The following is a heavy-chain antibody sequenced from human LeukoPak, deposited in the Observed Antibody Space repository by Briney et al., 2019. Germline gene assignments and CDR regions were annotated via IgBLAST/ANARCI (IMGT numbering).Heavy chain of an antibody. CDR3: ARVDHYYDSSGYYGAFDY. Sequence: PGGSLRLSCAVSGLTVSSSHMSWVRQAPGGGLECVSVIYSGGGTSYADSVKARFTTATDNSKNTLSLQMNSLRAEDTAVYYCARVDHYYDSSGYYGAFDYWGQGTLVTVSS. V-gene: IGHV3-66*01. D-gene: IGHD3-22*01. CDR2: IYSGGGT. J-gene: IGHJ4*02. CDR1: GLTVSSSH.